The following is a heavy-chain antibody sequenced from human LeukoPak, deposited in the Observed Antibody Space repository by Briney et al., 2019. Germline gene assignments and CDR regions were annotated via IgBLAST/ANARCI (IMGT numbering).Heavy chain of an antibody. V-gene: IGHV4-59*01. Sequence: SETLSLTCTVSGGSISSYYWSWIRQPPGKGLEWIGYIYYSGSTNYNPSLKSRVTISVDTSTNQLSLKLSSVTAADTAVYYCARGIYGGQGYFQHWGQGTLVTVSS. D-gene: IGHD4-23*01. CDR2: IYYSGST. CDR1: GGSISSYY. CDR3: ARGIYGGQGYFQH. J-gene: IGHJ1*01.